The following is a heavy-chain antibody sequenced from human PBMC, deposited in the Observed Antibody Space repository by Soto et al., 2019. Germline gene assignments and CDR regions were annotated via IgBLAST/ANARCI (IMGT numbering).Heavy chain of an antibody. CDR1: GFTFSSYA. J-gene: IGHJ5*02. CDR3: ARALWWNWFDP. Sequence: QVQLVESGGGVVQPGRSLRLSCAASGFTFSSYAMHWVRQAPGKGLEWVAVISYDGSNKYYADSVKGRFTISRDNSKNTLYLQMNSLRAADTAGYYCARALWWNWFDPWGQGTLVTVSS. D-gene: IGHD2-21*01. V-gene: IGHV3-30-3*01. CDR2: ISYDGSNK.